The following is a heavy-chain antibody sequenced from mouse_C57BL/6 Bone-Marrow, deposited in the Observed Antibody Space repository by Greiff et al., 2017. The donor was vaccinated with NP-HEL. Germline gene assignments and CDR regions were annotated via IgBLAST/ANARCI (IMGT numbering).Heavy chain of an antibody. J-gene: IGHJ3*01. Sequence: QVQLQQPGAELVKPGASVKLSCKASGYTFTSYWMHWVKQRPGQGLEWIGMIHPNSGSTNYNEKFKSKATLTVDKASSTAYMQLSSLTSEDSAVYYCARGGVYYFFAYWGQGALVTVSA. CDR3: ARGGVYYFFAY. CDR1: GYTFTSYW. V-gene: IGHV1-64*01. D-gene: IGHD1-1*01. CDR2: IHPNSGST.